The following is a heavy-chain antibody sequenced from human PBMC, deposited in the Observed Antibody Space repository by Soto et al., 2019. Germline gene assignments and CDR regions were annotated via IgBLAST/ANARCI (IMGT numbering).Heavy chain of an antibody. J-gene: IGHJ3*02. CDR1: GYTFTGYY. CDR2: INPNSGGT. CDR3: ARVPRVGATDRGAFDI. D-gene: IGHD1-26*01. Sequence: ASVKVSCKASGYTFTGYYMHWVRRAPGQGLEWMGWINPNSGGTNYAQKFQGWVTMTRDTSISTAYMELSRLRSDDTAVYYCARVPRVGATDRGAFDIWGQGTMVTV. V-gene: IGHV1-2*04.